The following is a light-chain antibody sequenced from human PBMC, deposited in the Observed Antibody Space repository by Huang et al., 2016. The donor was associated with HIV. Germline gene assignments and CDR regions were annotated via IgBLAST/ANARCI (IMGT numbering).Light chain of an antibody. CDR3: QQYYSWRLYT. Sequence: EIVMTQSPATLSVSPGERATLSCRASQNVGNNVAWYQHKPGQAPRRLIYAASTRAAGIPARFSGSGSGTGFTLTISSLQSEDFAFYYCQQYYSWRLYTFGPGTKVDVK. CDR1: QNVGNN. CDR2: AAS. J-gene: IGKJ3*01. V-gene: IGKV3-15*01.